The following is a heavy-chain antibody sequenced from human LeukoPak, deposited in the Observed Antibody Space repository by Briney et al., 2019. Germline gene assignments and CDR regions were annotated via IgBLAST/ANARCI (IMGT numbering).Heavy chain of an antibody. D-gene: IGHD2-2*01. V-gene: IGHV4-34*01. J-gene: IGHJ6*02. CDR1: GGSFSGYY. CDR3: ARGPTSNTGYYYYYGMDV. Sequence: SETLSLTCAVYGGSFSGYYWSWIRQPPGKGLEWIGEINHSGSTYYNPSLKSRVTISVDTSKNQFSLKLSSVTAADTAVYYCARGPTSNTGYYYYYGMDVWGQGTTVTVSS. CDR2: INHSGST.